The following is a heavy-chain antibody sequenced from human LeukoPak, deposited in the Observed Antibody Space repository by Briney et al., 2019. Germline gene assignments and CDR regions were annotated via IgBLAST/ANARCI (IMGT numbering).Heavy chain of an antibody. J-gene: IGHJ4*02. CDR1: GGSFSGYY. D-gene: IGHD6-6*01. CDR3: ARGAGGNDSSSYYFDF. Sequence: SETLSLTCAVYGGSFSGYYWSWIRQPPGKGLEWIGEINHSGSTNYNPSLKSRVTISIDTSKNQFSVKLSSVTAADTAVYFCARGAGGNDSSSYYFDFWGQGTLVTVSS. V-gene: IGHV4-34*01. CDR2: INHSGST.